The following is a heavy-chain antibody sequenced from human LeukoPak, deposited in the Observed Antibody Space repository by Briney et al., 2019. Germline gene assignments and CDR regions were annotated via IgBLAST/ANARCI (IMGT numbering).Heavy chain of an antibody. CDR3: ARVDNSPTPLQWHFDY. J-gene: IGHJ4*02. CDR1: GYTFTSYY. D-gene: IGHD5-24*01. Sequence: ASVKVSCKASGYTFTSYYMHWVRQAPGQGLEWMGIINPSGGSTSYAQKFQGRVTMTRDTSTSTVYMELSGLRSEDTAVYHCARVDNSPTPLQWHFDYWGQGTLVTVSS. CDR2: INPSGGST. V-gene: IGHV1-46*01.